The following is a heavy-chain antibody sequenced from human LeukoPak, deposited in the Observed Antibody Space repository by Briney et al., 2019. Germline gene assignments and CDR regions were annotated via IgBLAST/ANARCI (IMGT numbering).Heavy chain of an antibody. V-gene: IGHV3-48*01. J-gene: IGHJ4*02. CDR2: ITSSSSTI. CDR3: ARWIDWDDFWSGYSTPRNYFDY. D-gene: IGHD3-3*01. Sequence: PGGSLRLSCAASGFTFSTYTMNWVRQAPGKGLGWVSYITSSSSTIYYADSVKGRFTISRDNAKNSLYLQMNSLRAEDTAVYYCARWIDWDDFWSGYSTPRNYFDYWGQGTLVTVSS. CDR1: GFTFSTYT.